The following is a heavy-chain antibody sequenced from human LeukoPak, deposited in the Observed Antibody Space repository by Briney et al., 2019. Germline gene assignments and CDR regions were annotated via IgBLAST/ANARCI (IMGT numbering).Heavy chain of an antibody. D-gene: IGHD3-22*01. CDR3: ARGDSGYYSDAFDL. CDR2: IYTSGST. V-gene: IGHV4-61*02. CDR1: GGSISSRSSY. Sequence: SETLSLTCTVSGGSISSRSSYWSWIRQPADKGLEWIGRIYTSGSTNYNPSLKSQVTISLDTSKNHFSLKLNSVTAADTAVYYCARGDSGYYSDAFDLWGRGTMVTVSS. J-gene: IGHJ3*01.